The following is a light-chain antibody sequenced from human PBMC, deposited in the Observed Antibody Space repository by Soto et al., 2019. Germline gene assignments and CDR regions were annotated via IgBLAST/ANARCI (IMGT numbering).Light chain of an antibody. CDR3: QQYDNLPIT. Sequence: DIQMTQSPSSVSASVGDRVTITCRASQGISSRLAWYQQKPGKAPKLLIYDASNLETGVPSRFSGSGSGTDFTFTISSLQPEDIATYYCQQYDNLPITFGQGTRLEIK. CDR2: DAS. V-gene: IGKV1-33*01. CDR1: QGISSR. J-gene: IGKJ5*01.